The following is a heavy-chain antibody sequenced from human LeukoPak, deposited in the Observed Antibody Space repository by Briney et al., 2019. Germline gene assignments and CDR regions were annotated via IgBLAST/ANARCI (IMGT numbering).Heavy chain of an antibody. CDR2: INPISGCT. V-gene: IGHV1-2*06. Sequence: ASVKVSCRASGYTFTAYFMHWVRQAPGQGLEWMGRINPISGCTNVAQKFQGRVTMTRDMSINTVYMELSRLRSDDAAVYFCARGIKGNYGSGSYLYDYYGVDVLGQGTTVTVSS. J-gene: IGHJ6*02. CDR3: ARGIKGNYGSGSYLYDYYGVDV. CDR1: GYTFTAYF. D-gene: IGHD3-10*01.